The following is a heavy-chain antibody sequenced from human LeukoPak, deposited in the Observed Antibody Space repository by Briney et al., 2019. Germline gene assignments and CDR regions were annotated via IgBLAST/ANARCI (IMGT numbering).Heavy chain of an antibody. CDR2: IYYSGST. CDR1: GGSISSGGYY. CDR3: AREARAFEWSIAAAGTYDY. D-gene: IGHD6-13*01. J-gene: IGHJ4*02. V-gene: IGHV4-31*03. Sequence: PSQTPSLTCTVSGGSISSGGYYWSWIRQHPGKGLEWIGYIYYSGSTYYNPSLKSRVTISVDTSKNQFSLKLSSVTAADTAVYYCAREARAFEWSIAAAGTYDYWGQGTLVTVSS.